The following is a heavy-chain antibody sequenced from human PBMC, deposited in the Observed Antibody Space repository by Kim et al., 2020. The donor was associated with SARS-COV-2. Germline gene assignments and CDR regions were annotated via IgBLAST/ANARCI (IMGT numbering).Heavy chain of an antibody. V-gene: IGHV3-30*18. CDR3: AKESGSGSYYAWTYYYYGMDV. CDR2: ISYDGSNK. D-gene: IGHD3-10*01. CDR1: GFTFSSYG. J-gene: IGHJ6*02. Sequence: GGSLRLSCAASGFTFSSYGMHWVRQAPGKGLEWVAVISYDGSNKYYADSVKGRFTISRDNSKNTLYLQMNSLRAEDTAVYYCAKESGSGSYYAWTYYYYGMDVWGQGTTGTVSS.